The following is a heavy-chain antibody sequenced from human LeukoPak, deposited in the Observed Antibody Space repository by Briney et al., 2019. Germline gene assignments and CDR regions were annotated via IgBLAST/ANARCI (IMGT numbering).Heavy chain of an antibody. V-gene: IGHV4-39*07. Sequence: PSETLSLTCTVSGDSISSSSYYWGWIRQPPGKGLEWIGSIYYSGSTYYNPSLKSRVTISVDTSKNQFSLKLSSVTAADTAVYYCAMLPYNWNNFDYWGQGTLVTVSS. CDR3: AMLPYNWNNFDY. D-gene: IGHD1/OR15-1a*01. CDR1: GDSISSSSYY. CDR2: IYYSGST. J-gene: IGHJ4*02.